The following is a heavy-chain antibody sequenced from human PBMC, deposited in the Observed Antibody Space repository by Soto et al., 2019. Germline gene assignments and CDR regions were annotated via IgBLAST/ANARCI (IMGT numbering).Heavy chain of an antibody. V-gene: IGHV1-69*13. CDR1: GGTFSSYA. J-gene: IGHJ5*02. D-gene: IGHD3-3*02. CDR3: ARSLPGSDNPTFSSWFDP. CDR2: IIPIFGTA. Sequence: ASVKVSCKASGGTFSSYAISWVRQAPGQGLEWMGGIIPIFGTANYAQKFQRRVTITADESTSTAYMELSSLRSEDTAVYYCARSLPGSDNPTFSSWFDPWGQGTLVTVSS.